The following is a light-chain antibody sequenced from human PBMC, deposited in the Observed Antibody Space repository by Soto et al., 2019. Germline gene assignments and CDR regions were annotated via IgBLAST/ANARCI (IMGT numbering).Light chain of an antibody. Sequence: QSALTQPASVSGSPGQSITISCTGTSSDVGSYNLVSWYQQHPGKAPKLMIYEGSKRPSGVSNRFSGSKSGNTASLTISGLQAEDEADYDCCSYAGSSTWVFGGRTKLTVL. CDR2: EGS. J-gene: IGLJ3*02. CDR3: CSYAGSSTWV. CDR1: SSDVGSYNL. V-gene: IGLV2-23*01.